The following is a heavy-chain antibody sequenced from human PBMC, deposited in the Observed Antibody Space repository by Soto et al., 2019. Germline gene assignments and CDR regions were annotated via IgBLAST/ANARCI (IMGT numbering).Heavy chain of an antibody. D-gene: IGHD6-13*01. J-gene: IGHJ4*02. CDR1: GGSISSNY. Sequence: SETLSLTCTVSGGSISSNYWTWIRQPPGKGLEWIGYVYNSGSTNYNPSLKSRATISEDTSKSQFSLKVNSMTATDTAVYYCARYRREAVAGYTLDNWGQGILVTVSS. CDR3: ARYRREAVAGYTLDN. CDR2: VYNSGST. V-gene: IGHV4-59*01.